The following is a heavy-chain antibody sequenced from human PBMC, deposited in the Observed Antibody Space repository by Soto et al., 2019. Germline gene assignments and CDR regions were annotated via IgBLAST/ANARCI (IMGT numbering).Heavy chain of an antibody. CDR2: INPNSGGT. Sequence: GASVKVSCKASGYTFTGYYMHWVRQAPGQGLEWMGWINPNSGGTNYAQKFQGWVTMTRDTSISTAYMELSRLRSDDTAVYYCARGDMATINRFGTWYYYYGMDVWGQGTTVTVSS. D-gene: IGHD5-12*01. CDR1: GYTFTGYY. V-gene: IGHV1-2*04. CDR3: ARGDMATINRFGTWYYYYGMDV. J-gene: IGHJ6*02.